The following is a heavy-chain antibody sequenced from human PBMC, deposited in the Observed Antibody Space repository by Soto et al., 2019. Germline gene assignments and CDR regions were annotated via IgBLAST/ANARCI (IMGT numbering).Heavy chain of an antibody. CDR2: INPISGGT. CDR1: GHIFTDYY. D-gene: IGHD2-21*02. Sequence: ASVKVSCKASGHIFTDYYIHWVRQAPGQGLEWMGWINPISGGTNYAQKFQGRVTMTRDTSISTAYMELSRLTYDDTSVYYCARTAPPRSFQAFDYWGQGXLVTVYS. CDR3: ARTAPPRSFQAFDY. V-gene: IGHV1-2*02. J-gene: IGHJ4*02.